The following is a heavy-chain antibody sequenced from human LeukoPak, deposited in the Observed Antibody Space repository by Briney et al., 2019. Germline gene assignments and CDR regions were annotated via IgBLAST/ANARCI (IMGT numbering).Heavy chain of an antibody. J-gene: IGHJ4*02. Sequence: PGGSLRLSCAASGFTVNNNYMNWVRQAPGKGLEWVSVIYSGGSTYYADSVKGRFTISRDNSKNKLYLQMNSLRAEDTAVYYCARGLKYSSGWYYFDYWGQGTLVTVSS. CDR2: IYSGGST. D-gene: IGHD6-19*01. CDR1: GFTVNNNY. V-gene: IGHV3-53*01. CDR3: ARGLKYSSGWYYFDY.